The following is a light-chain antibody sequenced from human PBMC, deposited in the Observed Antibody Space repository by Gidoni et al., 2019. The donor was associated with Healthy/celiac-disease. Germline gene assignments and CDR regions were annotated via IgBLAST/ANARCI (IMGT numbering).Light chain of an antibody. V-gene: IGKV1-39*01. Sequence: QLTQSPSSLSASVGDRVTITGRASQSISSYLNWYQQKPGKAPKLLIYAASSLQSGVPSRFSGSGSGTDFTLTISSLQPEDFATYYCQQSYSTPWTFGKGTKVEIK. CDR3: QQSYSTPWT. J-gene: IGKJ1*01. CDR1: QSISSY. CDR2: AAS.